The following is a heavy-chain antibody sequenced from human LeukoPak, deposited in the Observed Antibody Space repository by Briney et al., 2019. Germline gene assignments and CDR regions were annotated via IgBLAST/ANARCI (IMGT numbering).Heavy chain of an antibody. CDR2: INHSGST. CDR1: GGSFSGYY. CDR3: ARKQTYYYYYMDV. J-gene: IGHJ6*03. V-gene: IGHV4-34*01. Sequence: SETLSLTCAVYGGSFSGYYWSWIRQPPGKGLEWIGEINHSGSTNYNPSLKSRVTISVDTSKNQFSLKLSSVTAADTAVYYCARKQTYYYYYMDVWGKGTTVTVSS.